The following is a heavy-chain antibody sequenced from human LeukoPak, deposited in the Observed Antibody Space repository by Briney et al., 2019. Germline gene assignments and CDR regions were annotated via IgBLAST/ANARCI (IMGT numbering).Heavy chain of an antibody. CDR3: ARIGGRYCYDSSGYPGNFDF. Sequence: SETLSLTCTVSGGSISSSSYYWGWIRQPPGKGLEWIRSIYYSGSTYYNPSLKSRVTISVDTSKNQFSLRLTSVTAADTAFYYCARIGGRYCYDSSGYPGNFDFWGQGTLVTVSS. D-gene: IGHD3-22*01. J-gene: IGHJ4*02. CDR2: IYYSGST. CDR1: GGSISSSSYY. V-gene: IGHV4-39*07.